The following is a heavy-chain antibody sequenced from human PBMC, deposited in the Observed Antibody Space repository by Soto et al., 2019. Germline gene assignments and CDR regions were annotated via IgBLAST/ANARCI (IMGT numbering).Heavy chain of an antibody. CDR1: GYTFTGYY. CDR2: INPNSGGT. D-gene: IGHD5-18*01. V-gene: IGHV1-2*02. Sequence: GASVKVSCKASGYTFTGYYMHWVRQAPGQGLEWMGWINPNSGGTNYAQKFQGRVTMTRDTSISTAYMELSRLRSDDTAVYYCARGVVDTAMVYYFGYWGQGTLVTVSS. J-gene: IGHJ4*02. CDR3: ARGVVDTAMVYYFGY.